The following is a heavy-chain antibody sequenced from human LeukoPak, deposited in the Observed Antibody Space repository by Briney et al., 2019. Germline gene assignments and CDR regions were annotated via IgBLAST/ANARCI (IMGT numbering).Heavy chain of an antibody. D-gene: IGHD6-13*01. CDR1: GGTFSSYA. CDR3: ARDNLELGPEIVAAGTEVVFDY. V-gene: IGHV1-69*13. Sequence: ASVKVSCKASGGTFSSYAISWVRQAPGQGLEWMGGIIPIFGTANYAQKFQGRVTITADESTSTAYMELSSLRSEDTAVYYCARDNLELGPEIVAAGTEVVFDYWGQGTLVTVSS. J-gene: IGHJ4*02. CDR2: IIPIFGTA.